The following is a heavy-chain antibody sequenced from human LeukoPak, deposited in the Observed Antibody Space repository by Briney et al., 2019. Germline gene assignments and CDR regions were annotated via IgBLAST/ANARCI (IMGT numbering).Heavy chain of an antibody. J-gene: IGHJ4*02. CDR2: ISDDGTNK. D-gene: IGHD6-13*01. CDR3: AMSIAAVGTHGGLDY. Sequence: GRSLRLSCAASGFTFSGFGMHWVRQAPGKGLEWVAVISDDGTNKYYADSVKGRFTISRDNSKNTVYLQMNSLRAEDTAVYYCAMSIAAVGTHGGLDYWGQGALVTVSS. V-gene: IGHV3-30*03. CDR1: GFTFSGFG.